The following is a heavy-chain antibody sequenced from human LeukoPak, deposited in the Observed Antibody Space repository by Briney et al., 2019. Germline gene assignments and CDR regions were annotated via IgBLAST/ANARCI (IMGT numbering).Heavy chain of an antibody. V-gene: IGHV5-51*01. D-gene: IGHD6-19*01. CDR1: GYSFTSSW. Sequence: GESLKISCKGSGYSFTSSWIGWVRQMPGKGLEWMGIIYPGDSDTRYSPSFQGQVTISADKSISTAYLQWSSLKASDIAMYYCARQGYSSGWVFDYWGQGTLVTVSS. CDR2: IYPGDSDT. CDR3: ARQGYSSGWVFDY. J-gene: IGHJ4*02.